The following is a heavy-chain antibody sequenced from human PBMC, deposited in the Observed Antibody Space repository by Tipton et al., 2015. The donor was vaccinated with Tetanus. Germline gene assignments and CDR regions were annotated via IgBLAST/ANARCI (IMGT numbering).Heavy chain of an antibody. D-gene: IGHD5-24*01. CDR1: GFTFNSDW. Sequence: SLRLSCAASGFTFNSDWMTWVRQAPGKGLEWVANIRQDGSEKYYVDSVKGRFTISRDNAKNSLYLQMNSLRAEDTAVYYCARGGRDAYNNPLGAFDVWGRGTTVTVSS. CDR3: ARGGRDAYNNPLGAFDV. V-gene: IGHV3-7*01. CDR2: IRQDGSEK. J-gene: IGHJ3*01.